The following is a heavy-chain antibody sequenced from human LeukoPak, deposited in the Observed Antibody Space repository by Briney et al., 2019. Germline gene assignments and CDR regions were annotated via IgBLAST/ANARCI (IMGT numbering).Heavy chain of an antibody. D-gene: IGHD3-9*01. J-gene: IGHJ6*02. CDR3: ASHLGGEGLDYGILTGSLDYYYYGMDV. CDR2: INHSGST. V-gene: IGHV4-34*01. Sequence: NPSETLSLTCAVYGGSFSGYYWSWIRQPPGKGLEWIGEINHSGSTNYNPSLKSRITISVDTSKNQFSLKLSSVTAADTAVYYCASHLGGEGLDYGILTGSLDYYYYGMDVWGQGTTVTVSS. CDR1: GGSFSGYY.